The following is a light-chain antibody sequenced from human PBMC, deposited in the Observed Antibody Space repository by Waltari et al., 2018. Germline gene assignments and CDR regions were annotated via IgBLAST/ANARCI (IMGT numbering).Light chain of an antibody. CDR1: SGQTSHA. V-gene: IGLV4-69*02. J-gene: IGLJ3*02. Sequence: QLVLTQSPSASASLGASVKLTCTLTSGQTSHAIAWHQQLPGRGPRFLLKVDADGSHNKGDGIPDRVSASSSGAERYLTISSLQFEDEADYYCQAWGTGIPWVFGGGTKLTVL. CDR3: QAWGTGIPWV. CDR2: VDADGSH.